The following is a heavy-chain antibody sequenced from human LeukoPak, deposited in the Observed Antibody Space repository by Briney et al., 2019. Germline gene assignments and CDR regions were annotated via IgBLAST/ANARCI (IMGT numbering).Heavy chain of an antibody. CDR2: IDSGGST. D-gene: IGHD4-23*01. Sequence: PGGSLRLACAASAFTVSSNYMRWVRQAPGKGLEWVAVIDSGGSTYYDDCVTGRLTLYRDNSTNTLYLQMNSLRAAHPGVYYRPPSPCGGGSSSMAVWGKGTTATVSS. CDR1: AFTVSSNY. J-gene: IGHJ6*03. V-gene: IGHV3-53*01. CDR3: PPSPCGGGSSSMAV.